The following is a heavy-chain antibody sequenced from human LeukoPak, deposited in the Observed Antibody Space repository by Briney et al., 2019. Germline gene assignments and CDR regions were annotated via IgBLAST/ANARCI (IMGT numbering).Heavy chain of an antibody. D-gene: IGHD6-13*01. J-gene: IGHJ4*02. V-gene: IGHV4-4*07. Sequence: PSETLSLTCTVSGGSISTYYWSWIRQPAGKGLEWIGRVYSSGSTNYNPSLKSRVTMSVDTSKNQFSLKLSSVTAADTAVYYCARGSGAAAATWYFDYWGQGTLVTVSS. CDR3: ARGSGAAAATWYFDY. CDR2: VYSSGST. CDR1: GGSISTYY.